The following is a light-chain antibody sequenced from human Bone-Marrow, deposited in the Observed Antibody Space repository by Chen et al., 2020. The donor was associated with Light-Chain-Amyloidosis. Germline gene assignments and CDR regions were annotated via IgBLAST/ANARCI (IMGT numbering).Light chain of an antibody. CDR1: QDISNN. Sequence: EIVMTQSPATLSVSPGESATLSCRASQDISNNFAWYQQQPGQAPRLLMHGASTRATGIPARFSGSGSGTEFTLTISSLQPEDFAVYYCQQRNNWPLTFGGGTKVEI. CDR2: GAS. CDR3: QQRNNWPLT. V-gene: IGKV3-15*01. J-gene: IGKJ4*01.